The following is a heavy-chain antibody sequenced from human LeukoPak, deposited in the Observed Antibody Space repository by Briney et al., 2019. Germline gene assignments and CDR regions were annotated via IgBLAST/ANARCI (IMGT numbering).Heavy chain of an antibody. J-gene: IGHJ4*02. CDR3: AREVGFHGYSSGCQKGGCWPFGY. CDR1: GYTFTSYG. V-gene: IGHV1-69*04. D-gene: IGHD6-19*01. CDR2: IIPILGIA. Sequence: VASVKVSCKASGYTFTSYGISWVRQAPGQGLEWMGRIIPILGIANYAQKFQGRVTITADKSTSTAYMELSSLRSEDTAVYYCAREVGFHGYSSGCQKGGCWPFGYWGQGTLVTVSS.